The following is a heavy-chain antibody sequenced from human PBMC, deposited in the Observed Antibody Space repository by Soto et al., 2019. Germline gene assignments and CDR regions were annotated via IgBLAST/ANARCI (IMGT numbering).Heavy chain of an antibody. CDR2: INAIFGTA. CDR3: ASLRMLRGVSQYYYYGIDV. V-gene: IGHV1-69*06. CDR1: GGTFSSYA. Sequence: GASVKVSCKASGGTFSSYAISWVRQAPGQGLEWMGGINAIFGTANYAQKFQGRVTITADTSASTAYMELSGLRSEDTAVYYCASLRMLRGVSQYYYYGIDVWGQGTTVTVSS. D-gene: IGHD3-10*01. J-gene: IGHJ6*02.